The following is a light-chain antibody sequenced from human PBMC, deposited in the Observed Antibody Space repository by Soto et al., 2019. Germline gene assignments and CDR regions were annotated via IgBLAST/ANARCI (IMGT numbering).Light chain of an antibody. Sequence: QSVLTQPASVSGSPGQSITLSCTGTSSDVGGYNYVSWYQQHPGKAPKVMIYEVGNRPAGVSNRFSGSKSGNTASLTISGLQAEDEADYYCSSYTSSSSYVFGTGTQLTVL. CDR3: SSYTSSSSYV. V-gene: IGLV2-14*01. J-gene: IGLJ1*01. CDR1: SSDVGGYNY. CDR2: EVG.